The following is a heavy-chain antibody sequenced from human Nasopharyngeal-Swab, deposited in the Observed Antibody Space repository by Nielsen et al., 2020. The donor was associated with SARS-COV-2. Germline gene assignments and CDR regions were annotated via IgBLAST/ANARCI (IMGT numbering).Heavy chain of an antibody. CDR2: ISVHNGKT. CDR3: GRVWCSNTNCYAGDY. J-gene: IGHJ4*02. V-gene: IGHV1-18*01. Sequence: ASVKVSCKASGYTFTEFGISWVRRAPGQGLEWMGWISVHNGKTKYAQKLQGRVSMTTDTATSTVYMELRSLRSDDTALYYCGRVWCSNTNCYAGDYWGQGTLVTVSS. CDR1: GYTFTEFG. D-gene: IGHD2-2*01.